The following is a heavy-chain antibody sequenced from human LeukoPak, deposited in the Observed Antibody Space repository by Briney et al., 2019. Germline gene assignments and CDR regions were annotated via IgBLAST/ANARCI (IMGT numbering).Heavy chain of an antibody. J-gene: IGHJ4*02. D-gene: IGHD3-22*01. Sequence: SETLSLTCAVSGGSTSSSSYYWGWIRQPPGKGLEWIGSIDYSGSPCYRPSLKSRATISVDTSKRQFSLKLSSVTAADTAVYYCARETNDYFDSSAYMDVWGQGTLVTVSS. CDR2: IDYSGSP. CDR3: ARETNDYFDSSAYMDV. CDR1: GGSTSSSSYY. V-gene: IGHV4-39*07.